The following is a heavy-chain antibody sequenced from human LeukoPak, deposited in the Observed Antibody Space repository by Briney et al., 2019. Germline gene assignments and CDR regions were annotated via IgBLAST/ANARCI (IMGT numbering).Heavy chain of an antibody. CDR3: TKSGHLGSYYTAYFDY. Sequence: GGSLRLSCAASGFIFSDNAMHWVRQAPGKGLEWVSSISWNGDTIGYADSVKGRFIISRDSAKNSVYLQMNSLQLEDTALYYCTKSGHLGSYYTAYFDYWGQGALVTVSS. J-gene: IGHJ4*02. CDR1: GFIFSDNA. D-gene: IGHD3-10*01. CDR2: ISWNGDTI. V-gene: IGHV3-9*01.